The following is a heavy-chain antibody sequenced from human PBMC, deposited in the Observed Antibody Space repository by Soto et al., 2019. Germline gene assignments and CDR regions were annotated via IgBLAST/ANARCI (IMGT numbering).Heavy chain of an antibody. J-gene: IGHJ5*02. CDR1: GDSINNSHW. CDR2: TYHSGTT. CDR3: AREVNSSSARGPNWFDP. Sequence: QVQLQESGPGLVQPSGTLSLTCAVSGDSINNSHWWSWVRQTPGKGLEWIGETYHSGTTNYNPSLKTRVTISIDKSKNQFSLKMNSVTAADTAVYYCAREVNSSSARGPNWFDPWGQGTLVTVSS. D-gene: IGHD6-6*01. V-gene: IGHV4-4*02.